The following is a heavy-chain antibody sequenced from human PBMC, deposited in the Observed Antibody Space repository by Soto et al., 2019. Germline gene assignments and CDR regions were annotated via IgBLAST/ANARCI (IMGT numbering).Heavy chain of an antibody. D-gene: IGHD3-3*01. CDR1: GGSVSTGIYY. V-gene: IGHV4-61*01. Sequence: LDTQSLTCTVSGGSVSTGIYYWSWIRQPPGKGLEWIGYIYYSGSTNYNPSLKSRVTISVDTSKNQFSLKLSSVTAAETAVYYCERDNYDFWSGYYGHGYYGMEVWGQGTKVT. CDR2: IYYSGST. J-gene: IGHJ6*01. CDR3: ERDNYDFWSGYYGHGYYGMEV.